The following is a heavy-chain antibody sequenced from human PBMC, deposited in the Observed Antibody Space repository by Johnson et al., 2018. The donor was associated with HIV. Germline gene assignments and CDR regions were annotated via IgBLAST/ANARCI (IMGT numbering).Heavy chain of an antibody. J-gene: IGHJ3*02. Sequence: MLLVESGGGLVKPGGSLRLSCAVSGFTLSSYVMHWVRQAPGKGLEWVSVIYSGGSTYYSDSVKGRFTISRDNSKNTLYLQMGSLRAEDMAVYYCATRDPTHRPGVFDIWGQGTMVTVSS. CDR2: IYSGGST. CDR3: ATRDPTHRPGVFDI. D-gene: IGHD1-14*01. V-gene: IGHV3-66*02. CDR1: GFTLSSYV.